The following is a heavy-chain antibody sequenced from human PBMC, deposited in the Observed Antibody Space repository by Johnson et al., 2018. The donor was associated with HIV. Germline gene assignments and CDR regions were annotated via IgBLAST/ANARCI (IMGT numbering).Heavy chain of an antibody. CDR3: ARDFSYYFDIGHAFDI. CDR2: ISYDRSNK. CDR1: GFTFSSYA. V-gene: IGHV3-30-3*01. Sequence: QVQLVESAGGVVQPGRSLRLSCAASGFTFSSYAMHWVRQAPGKGLEWVAVISYDRSNKYYADSVKGRFTISRDNSKNTLYLQMNSLRAEDTAVYYCARDFSYYFDIGHAFDIWGQGTMVTVSS. D-gene: IGHD3-22*01. J-gene: IGHJ3*02.